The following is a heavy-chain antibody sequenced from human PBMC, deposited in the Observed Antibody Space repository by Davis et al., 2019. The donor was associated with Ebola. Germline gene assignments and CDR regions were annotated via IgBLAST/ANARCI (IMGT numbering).Heavy chain of an antibody. CDR3: ASQIRQWLVRGWFDP. J-gene: IGHJ5*02. CDR2: INHSGST. V-gene: IGHV4-34*01. Sequence: PSETLSLTCAVYGGSFSGYYWSWIRQPPGKGLEWIGEINHSGSTNYNPSLKSRVTISVDTSKNQFSLKLSSVTAADTAVYYCASQIRQWLVRGWFDPWGQGTLVTVSS. CDR1: GGSFSGYY. D-gene: IGHD6-19*01.